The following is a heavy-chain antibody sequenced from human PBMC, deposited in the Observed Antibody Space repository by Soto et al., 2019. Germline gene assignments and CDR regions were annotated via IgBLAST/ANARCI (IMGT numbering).Heavy chain of an antibody. CDR1: GFTFSSYA. V-gene: IGHV3-23*01. Sequence: VSLRRSCAASGFTFSSYAMSWVRQAPGKGLEWVSAISGSGGSTYYADSVKGRFTISRDNSKNTLYLQMNSLRAEDTAVYYCAKAVVVAATSLDYWGQGTLVTVSS. CDR3: AKAVVVAATSLDY. CDR2: ISGSGGST. J-gene: IGHJ4*02. D-gene: IGHD2-15*01.